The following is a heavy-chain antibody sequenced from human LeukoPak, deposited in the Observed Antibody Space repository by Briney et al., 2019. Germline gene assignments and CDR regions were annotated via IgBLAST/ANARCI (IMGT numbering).Heavy chain of an antibody. Sequence: SETLSLTCTVSGGSISSYYWSWIRQPPGKGLEGIGYIYYSGSTNYNPSLKSRVTISVDTSKNQFSLKLSSVTAADTAVYYCARHRITFGGVIVPQVGFDYWGQGTLVTVSS. CDR2: IYYSGST. CDR1: GGSISSYY. D-gene: IGHD3-16*02. CDR3: ARHRITFGGVIVPQVGFDY. J-gene: IGHJ4*02. V-gene: IGHV4-59*08.